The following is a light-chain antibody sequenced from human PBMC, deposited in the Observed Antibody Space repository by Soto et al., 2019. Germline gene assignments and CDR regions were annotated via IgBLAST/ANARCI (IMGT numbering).Light chain of an antibody. CDR1: ETIARY. Sequence: DIQLTQSPSSLSASLGDRVTITCRASETIARYLNWYQQKPGKAPNLLIYAASTLKSGFPSRFSGTGSGTDFTLTISRLQPEDFATYYCQQTYNPPRTFGQGTKVDTK. CDR3: QQTYNPPRT. V-gene: IGKV1-39*01. J-gene: IGKJ1*01. CDR2: AAS.